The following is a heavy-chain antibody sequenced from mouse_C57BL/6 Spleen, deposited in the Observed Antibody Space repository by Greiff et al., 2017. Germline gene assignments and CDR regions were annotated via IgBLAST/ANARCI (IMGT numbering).Heavy chain of an antibody. CDR2: IWTGGGT. V-gene: IGHV2-9-1*01. Sequence: VMLVESGPGLVAPSQSLSITCTVSGFSLTSYAISWVRQPPGKGLEWLGVIWTGGGTNYNSALKSRLSISKDNSKSQVFLKMNSLQTDDTARYYCARNYPSIYYDYGWYFDVWGTGTTVTVSS. J-gene: IGHJ1*03. CDR3: ARNYPSIYYDYGWYFDV. D-gene: IGHD2-4*01. CDR1: GFSLTSYA.